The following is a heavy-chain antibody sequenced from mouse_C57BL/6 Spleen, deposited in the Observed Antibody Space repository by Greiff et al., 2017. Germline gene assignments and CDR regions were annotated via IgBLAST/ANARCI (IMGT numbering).Heavy chain of an antibody. D-gene: IGHD1-1*01. V-gene: IGHV3-1*01. J-gene: IGHJ1*03. CDR1: GYSITSGYD. CDR3: AREPGHSGSSYWYFDV. Sequence: EVKLMESGPGMVKPSQSLSLSCTVTGYSITSGYDWHWLRHFPGNKLEWMGYISYSGSTNYNPSLKSRNSITHDTSKNHFFLKLNSVTTEDTATYYCAREPGHSGSSYWYFDVWGTGTTVTVSS. CDR2: ISYSGST.